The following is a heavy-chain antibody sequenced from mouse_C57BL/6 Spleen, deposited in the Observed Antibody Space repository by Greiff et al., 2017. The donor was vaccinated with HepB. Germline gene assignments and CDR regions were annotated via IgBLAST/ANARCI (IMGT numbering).Heavy chain of an antibody. V-gene: IGHV1-61*01. CDR3: ARWGSHYCDY. Sequence: VQLQQPGAELVRPGSSVKLSCKASGSTFTSSWMDWVKQRPGQGLEWIGNIYPSDSETHYNQQFKDKATLTVDKSSSTAYMQLSSLTAEDSAVYYCARWGSHYCDYWGQGTTLTVSS. CDR2: IYPSDSET. J-gene: IGHJ2*01. CDR1: GSTFTSSW.